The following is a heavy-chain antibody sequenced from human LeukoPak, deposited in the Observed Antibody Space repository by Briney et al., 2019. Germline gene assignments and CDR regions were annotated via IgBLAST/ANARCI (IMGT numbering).Heavy chain of an antibody. CDR3: TGALLWFGELSNYYYYYGMDV. CDR2: IRSKANSYAT. J-gene: IGHJ6*04. D-gene: IGHD3-10*01. Sequence: GGSLRLSCAASGFTFSGSAMHWVRQASGKGLEWVGRIRSKANSYATAYAASVKGRFTISRDDSKNTAYLQMNSLKTEDTAVYYCTGALLWFGELSNYYYYYGMDVWGKGTTATVSS. V-gene: IGHV3-73*01. CDR1: GFTFSGSA.